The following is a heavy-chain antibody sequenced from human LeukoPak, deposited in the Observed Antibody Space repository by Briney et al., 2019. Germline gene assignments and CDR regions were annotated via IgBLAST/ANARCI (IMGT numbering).Heavy chain of an antibody. Sequence: PSETLSLTCAVSGGSISSGGYSWSWIRQPPGKGLEWIGYIYHSGSTYYNPSLKSRVTISVDRSKNQFSLKLSSVTAADTAVYYCARVSRGRTYYYDSSSYYLWHCFDYWGQGTLVTVSS. CDR3: ARVSRGRTYYYDSSSYYLWHCFDY. V-gene: IGHV4-30-2*01. CDR2: IYHSGST. D-gene: IGHD3-22*01. J-gene: IGHJ4*02. CDR1: GGSISSGGYS.